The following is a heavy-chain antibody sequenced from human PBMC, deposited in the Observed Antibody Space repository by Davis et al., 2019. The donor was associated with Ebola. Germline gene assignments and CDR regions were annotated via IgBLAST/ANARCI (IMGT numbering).Heavy chain of an antibody. J-gene: IGHJ4*02. D-gene: IGHD1-26*01. CDR3: ARYGRVGASNNYFDY. CDR2: IYYSGST. CDR1: GGSISIYY. Sequence: PSETLSLTCTVSGGSISIYYWSWVRQPPGKGLEWVGHIYYSGSTNYNPSLKSRVPISEDTSKNQFSLKLSSVTAADTAVYYCARYGRVGASNNYFDYWGQGALVTVSS. V-gene: IGHV4-59*08.